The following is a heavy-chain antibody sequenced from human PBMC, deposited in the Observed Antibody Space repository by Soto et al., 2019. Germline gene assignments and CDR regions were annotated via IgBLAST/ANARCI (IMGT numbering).Heavy chain of an antibody. Sequence: SQTLSLTCAISGDSVSSNSAAWNWIRQSPSRGLEWLGRTYYRSKWYNDYAVSVKSRITINPDTSKNQFSLQLNSVTPEDTAVYYCARAVSCSGGSCYVYYYYYMDVWGKGTTVTVSS. CDR3: ARAVSCSGGSCYVYYYYYMDV. CDR1: GDSVSSNSAA. V-gene: IGHV6-1*01. J-gene: IGHJ6*03. D-gene: IGHD2-15*01. CDR2: TYYRSKWYN.